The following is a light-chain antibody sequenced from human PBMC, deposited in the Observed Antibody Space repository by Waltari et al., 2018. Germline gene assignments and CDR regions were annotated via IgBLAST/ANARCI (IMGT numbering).Light chain of an antibody. J-gene: IGKJ2*01. Sequence: EIVLTQSPGTLSLSPGERATLSCRASQSVTSSYIAWYQQKPGQATRLLIYGASSGATGVPDRFSGSGSGTDFILTISTLEPEDFAVYYCQQYDSSRGMYTFGQGTKLEI. CDR2: GAS. CDR1: QSVTSSY. V-gene: IGKV3-20*01. CDR3: QQYDSSRGMYT.